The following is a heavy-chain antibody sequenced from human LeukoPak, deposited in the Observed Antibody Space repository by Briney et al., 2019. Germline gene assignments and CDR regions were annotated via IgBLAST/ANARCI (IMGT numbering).Heavy chain of an antibody. CDR1: GSTFSDYY. CDR2: ISSSGSTI. D-gene: IGHD1-14*01. CDR3: ARGEGPGHYYYYGMDV. V-gene: IGHV3-11*01. J-gene: IGHJ6*02. Sequence: TGGSLRLSCAASGSTFSDYYMSWIRQAPGKGLEWVSYISSSGSTIYYADSVKGRFTISRDNAKNSLYLQMNSLRAEDTAVYYCARGEGPGHYYYYGMDVWGQGTTVTVSS.